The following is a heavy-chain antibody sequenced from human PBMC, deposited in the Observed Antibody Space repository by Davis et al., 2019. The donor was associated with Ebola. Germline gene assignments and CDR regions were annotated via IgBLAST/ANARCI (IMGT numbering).Heavy chain of an antibody. CDR2: IYHSGKT. Sequence: PSETLSLTCTVSGGSIGSGYYWGWVRQPPGKGLEWIGSIYHSGKTYYNPSLDSRLSISVDTFNNQFALSLRSVTASDTAIYYCVRDRPTGLFDCWGQGILVTVSS. CDR1: GGSIGSGYY. J-gene: IGHJ4*02. V-gene: IGHV4-38-2*02. CDR3: VRDRPTGLFDC.